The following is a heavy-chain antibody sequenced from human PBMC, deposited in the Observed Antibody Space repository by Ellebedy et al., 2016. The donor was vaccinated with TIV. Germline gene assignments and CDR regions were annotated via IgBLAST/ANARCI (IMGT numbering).Heavy chain of an antibody. CDR2: INSDGSST. CDR3: ARDVVTMVRGVTYYYYYMDV. D-gene: IGHD3-10*01. J-gene: IGHJ6*03. Sequence: GGSLRLXXAASGFTFSSYWMHWVRQAPGKGLVWVSRINSDGSSTSYADSVKGRFTISRDNAKNTLYLQMNSLRAEDTAVYYCARDVVTMVRGVTYYYYYMDVWGKGTTVTVSS. V-gene: IGHV3-74*01. CDR1: GFTFSSYW.